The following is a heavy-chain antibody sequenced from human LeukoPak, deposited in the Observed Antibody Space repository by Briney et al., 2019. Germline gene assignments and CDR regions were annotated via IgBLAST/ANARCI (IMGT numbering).Heavy chain of an antibody. CDR1: GFTFSSYA. D-gene: IGHD2-2*01. CDR3: AKVPFRSSTSCYYDY. Sequence: GGSLRLSCAASGFTFSSYAMNWVRQAPGKGLEWVSAVSGSGGSTYYADSVKGRFTISRDNSKNTLYLQMNSLRAEDTAVYYCAKVPFRSSTSCYYDYWGQGTLVTVSS. CDR2: VSGSGGST. V-gene: IGHV3-23*01. J-gene: IGHJ4*02.